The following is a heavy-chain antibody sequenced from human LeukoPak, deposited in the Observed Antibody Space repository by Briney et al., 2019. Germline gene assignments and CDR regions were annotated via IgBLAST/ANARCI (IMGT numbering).Heavy chain of an antibody. V-gene: IGHV3-30-3*01. Sequence: GRSLTLSCAASGFTFSSYSMHWVRQAPGKGLEWVAVISYDGSNKYYADSVKGRFTISRDNSKNTLYLQMNSLRAEDTAVYYCARDSMATMGYFDYWGQGTLVTVSS. CDR1: GFTFSSYS. CDR2: ISYDGSNK. D-gene: IGHD5-24*01. J-gene: IGHJ4*02. CDR3: ARDSMATMGYFDY.